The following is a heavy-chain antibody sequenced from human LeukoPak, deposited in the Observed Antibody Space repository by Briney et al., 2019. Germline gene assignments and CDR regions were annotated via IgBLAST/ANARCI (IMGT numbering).Heavy chain of an antibody. CDR3: ARGRIAAAGSSPDYYYDGMDV. CDR1: GDSVSTNSAT. V-gene: IGHV6-1*01. Sequence: SQTLPLTCAISGDSVSTNSATWNWIRQSPSRGLEWLGRTYYRSKWYNDYVVSVKSRITINPDTSKNQFSLQLNSVSPEDTAVYYCARGRIAAAGSSPDYYYDGMDVWGQGTTVTVSS. J-gene: IGHJ6*02. CDR2: TYYRSKWYN. D-gene: IGHD6-13*01.